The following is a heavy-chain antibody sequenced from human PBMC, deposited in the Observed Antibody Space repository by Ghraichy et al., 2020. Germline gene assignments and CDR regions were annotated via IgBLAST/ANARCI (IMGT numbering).Heavy chain of an antibody. D-gene: IGHD3-3*01. Sequence: GGSLRLSCAASGFTFSSYGMHWVRQAPGKGLEWVAVIWYDGSNKYYADSVKGRFTISRDNSKNTLYLQMNSLRAEDTAVYYCARPHRITIFGVVNYYYYGMDVWGQGTTVTVSS. V-gene: IGHV3-33*01. CDR2: IWYDGSNK. CDR3: ARPHRITIFGVVNYYYYGMDV. CDR1: GFTFSSYG. J-gene: IGHJ6*02.